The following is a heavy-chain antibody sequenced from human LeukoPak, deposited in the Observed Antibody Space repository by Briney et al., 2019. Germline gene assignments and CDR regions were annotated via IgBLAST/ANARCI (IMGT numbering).Heavy chain of an antibody. Sequence: SETLSLTCAVYGGSFSGYYWSWIRQPPGKGLEWIGEINHSGSTNYNPSLKSRVTISVDTSKNQFSLKLSSVTAADTAVYYCARGFITMVRRRGWFDPWGQGTLVTVSS. CDR1: GGSFSGYY. V-gene: IGHV4-34*01. J-gene: IGHJ5*02. D-gene: IGHD3-10*01. CDR2: INHSGST. CDR3: ARGFITMVRRRGWFDP.